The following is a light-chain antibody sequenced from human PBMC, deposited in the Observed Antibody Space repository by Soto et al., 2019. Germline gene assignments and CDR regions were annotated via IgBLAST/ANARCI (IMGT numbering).Light chain of an antibody. CDR2: SAS. V-gene: IGKV1-39*01. CDR1: QSISSY. CDR3: QQSYSTPPYT. Sequence: DIQMTQSPSSLSASVGDRVTITCRASQSISSYLNWYQQKPGKAPKLLIYSASSLQSGVPSRFSGSGSGTDITLTISSLQPEDVSTYYCQQSYSTPPYTFGQGTELEIK. J-gene: IGKJ2*01.